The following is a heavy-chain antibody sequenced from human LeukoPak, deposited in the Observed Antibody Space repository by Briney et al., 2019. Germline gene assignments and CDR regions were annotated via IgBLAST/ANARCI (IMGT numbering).Heavy chain of an antibody. CDR3: AKPNSDSSLYYFDY. J-gene: IGHJ4*02. D-gene: IGHD2-8*01. V-gene: IGHV3-23*01. Sequence: GGSLRLSCAASGFTFSSYDRSWVRQAPGKGLEWVASICGSGVRTDYADSVKGGFTISRENSKKTLYVHVKRLRAEDTAVYSCAKPNSDSSLYYFDYWGQGPLVTVSS. CDR1: GFTFSSYD. CDR2: ICGSGVRT.